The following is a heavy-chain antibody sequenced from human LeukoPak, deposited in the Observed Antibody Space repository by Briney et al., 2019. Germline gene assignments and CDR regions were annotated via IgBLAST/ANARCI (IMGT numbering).Heavy chain of an antibody. CDR1: GYSISSGYY. Sequence: SETLSLTCTVSGYSISSGYYRGWIRQPPGKGLEWIGSIYHSGSTYYNPSLKSRVTISVDTSKNHFSLKLNSVTAADTAVYYCAKPSNYYGSATDAFDFWGQGTMVTVSS. CDR3: AKPSNYYGSATDAFDF. D-gene: IGHD3-10*01. CDR2: IYHSGST. V-gene: IGHV4-38-2*02. J-gene: IGHJ3*01.